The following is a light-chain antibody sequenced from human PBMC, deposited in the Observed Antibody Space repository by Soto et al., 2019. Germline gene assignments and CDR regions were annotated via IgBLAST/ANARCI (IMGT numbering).Light chain of an antibody. CDR2: GAS. Sequence: EIVLTQSPGTLSLSPGERATLSCRASQSVSSSYLAWYQQKPGQAPRLLIYGASSRATGIPDRFSGSGSGTDFTLTISRLEPEXXAVXXXXXXGSSPSTFGQGTKLEIK. J-gene: IGKJ2*01. CDR1: QSVSSSY. V-gene: IGKV3-20*01. CDR3: XXXGSSPST.